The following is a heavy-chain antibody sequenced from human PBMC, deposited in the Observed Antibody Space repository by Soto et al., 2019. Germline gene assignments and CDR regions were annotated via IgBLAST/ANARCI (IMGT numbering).Heavy chain of an antibody. CDR2: IDYIGTA. D-gene: IGHD4-4*01. CDR1: YGSISVSNVF. V-gene: IGHV4-39*01. J-gene: IGHJ4*02. Sequence: QLQLQESGPGLVKPWETLSLTCTVSYGSISVSNVFWGWFRHPQGKGLEWIGKIDYIGTAYFNPSLGTRVTFPVDTSKNQFSLTLYSVTAADTAVYYCARTTGRHLDFWGQGILVTVSS. CDR3: ARTTGRHLDF.